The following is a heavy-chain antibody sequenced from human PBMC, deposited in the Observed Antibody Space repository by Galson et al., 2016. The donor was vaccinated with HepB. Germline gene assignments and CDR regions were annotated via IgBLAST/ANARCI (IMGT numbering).Heavy chain of an antibody. Sequence: SLRLSCAASGFRFRVYGMHWVRQAPGKGLEWVASIWYDGSNKEYADSVKGRFTISRDNSNNTLYLQMNSLRAEDTAVYYCARRDFYENDGDPLYVLDHWGQGTPVTVSS. CDR3: ARRDFYENDGDPLYVLDH. V-gene: IGHV3-33*01. J-gene: IGHJ4*02. D-gene: IGHD2/OR15-2a*01. CDR2: IWYDGSNK. CDR1: GFRFRVYG.